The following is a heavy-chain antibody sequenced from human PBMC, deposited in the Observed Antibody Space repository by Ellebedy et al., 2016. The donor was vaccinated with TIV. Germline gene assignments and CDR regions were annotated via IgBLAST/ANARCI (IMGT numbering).Heavy chain of an antibody. V-gene: IGHV1-18*04. Sequence: ASVKVSCKASGYTFTSYGISWVRQAPGQGLEWMGWISAYNGNTNYAQKLQGRVTMTTDTSTSTAYMELSSLRSEDTAVYYCARTPGNTTVTTYGYWGQGTLVTVSS. CDR1: GYTFTSYG. CDR3: ARTPGNTTVTTYGY. D-gene: IGHD4-17*01. CDR2: ISAYNGNT. J-gene: IGHJ4*02.